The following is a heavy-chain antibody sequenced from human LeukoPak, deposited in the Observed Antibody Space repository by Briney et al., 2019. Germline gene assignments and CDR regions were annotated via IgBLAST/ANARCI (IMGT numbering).Heavy chain of an antibody. CDR1: GYSFTSYW. CDR3: ARLYCNGGTCYLGYDY. Sequence: GESLKISCKGSGYSFTSYWIGWVRQMPGKGLEWMGIIYPGGSDTRYSPSFQGQVTISADKSINTAYLQWSSLKASDTAMYYCARLYCNGGTCYLGYDYWGQRTPVTVYS. J-gene: IGHJ4*02. V-gene: IGHV5-51*01. CDR2: IYPGGSDT. D-gene: IGHD2-8*02.